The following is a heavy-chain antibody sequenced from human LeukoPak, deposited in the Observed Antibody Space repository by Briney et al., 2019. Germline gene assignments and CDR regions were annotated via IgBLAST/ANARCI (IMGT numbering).Heavy chain of an antibody. CDR3: ATTMVRGDPYFQH. D-gene: IGHD3-10*01. Sequence: PGGSLRLSCAASGFTFSSYSMNWVRQAPGKGLEWVSSISSSSSYIYYADSVKGRFTISRDNAKNSLYLQMSSLRAEDTAVYYCATTMVRGDPYFQHWGQGTLVTVSS. J-gene: IGHJ1*01. CDR2: ISSSSSYI. CDR1: GFTFSSYS. V-gene: IGHV3-21*01.